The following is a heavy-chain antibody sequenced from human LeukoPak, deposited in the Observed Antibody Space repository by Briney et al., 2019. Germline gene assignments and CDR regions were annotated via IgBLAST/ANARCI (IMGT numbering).Heavy chain of an antibody. CDR3: ARDLHGGNSFTSDWYFDL. Sequence: PSETLSLTCAVSGGSISISNSNWWSWVRQPRGKGLEWIWEIYHSGSTNYNPSLKSRVTISVDKSKNQFSLKLSSVTAADTAVYYCARDLHGGNSFTSDWYFDLWGRGTLVTVSS. V-gene: IGHV4-4*02. D-gene: IGHD4-23*01. CDR2: IYHSGST. J-gene: IGHJ2*01. CDR1: GGSISISNSNW.